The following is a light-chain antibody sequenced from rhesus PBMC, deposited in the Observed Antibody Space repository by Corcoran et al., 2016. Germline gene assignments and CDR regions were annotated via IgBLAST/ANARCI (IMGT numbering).Light chain of an antibody. CDR3: QQYNSVPLL. Sequence: DIQMTQSPSSLSASVGDTVTITCRTSQGISSYLAWYQQKPGKAPKPLIYNALILESGVPSRFSGSGSGTEFPLPIRSLPPEDFSTYFCQQYNSVPLLFGGGTKVEIQ. V-gene: IGKV1-37*01. CDR2: NAL. CDR1: QGISSY. J-gene: IGKJ4*01.